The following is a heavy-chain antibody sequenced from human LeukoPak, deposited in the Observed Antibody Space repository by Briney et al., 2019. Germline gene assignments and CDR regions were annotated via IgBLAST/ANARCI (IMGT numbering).Heavy chain of an antibody. V-gene: IGHV4-61*01. CDR2: IYYSGST. CDR3: ARVGGTNYYYYGMDV. CDR1: GASVNSGSHY. J-gene: IGHJ6*02. Sequence: SETLSLTCTVSGASVNSGSHYWSWFRQPPGKGLEWIGYIYYSGSTNYNPSLKSRVTISVDTSKNQFSLKLSSVTAADTAVYYCARVGGTNYYYYGMDVWGQGTTVTVSS. D-gene: IGHD4-23*01.